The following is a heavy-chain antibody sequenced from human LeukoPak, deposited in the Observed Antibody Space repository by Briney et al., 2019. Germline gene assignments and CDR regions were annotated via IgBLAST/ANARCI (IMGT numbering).Heavy chain of an antibody. CDR1: GGSISSGGYS. CDR2: IYHSGST. CDR3: ARATYSSGWYAYYYYGMDV. V-gene: IGHV4-30-2*05. Sequence: PSETLSLTCAVSGGSISSGGYSWSWIRQPPGKGLEWIGYIYHSGSTYYNPSLKSRVTISVDTSKNQFSLKLSSVTAADTAVYYCARATYSSGWYAYYYYGMDVWGQGTTVTVSS. D-gene: IGHD6-19*01. J-gene: IGHJ6*02.